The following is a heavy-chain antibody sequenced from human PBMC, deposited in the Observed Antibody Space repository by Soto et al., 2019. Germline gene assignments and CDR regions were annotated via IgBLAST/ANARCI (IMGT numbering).Heavy chain of an antibody. CDR3: ARRYGSAFDF. CDR2: IYYSGST. CDR1: GGSIRSGDSY. V-gene: IGHV4-30-4*02. D-gene: IGHD3-10*01. J-gene: IGHJ3*01. Sequence: SDTLSLTCPVPGGSIRSGDSYWSWIRQPPGKGLEWIGYIYYSGSTYYNPSLKSRVTISVDTSKNQFSLKLSSVTAADTAVYYCARRYGSAFDFWGQGTMVT.